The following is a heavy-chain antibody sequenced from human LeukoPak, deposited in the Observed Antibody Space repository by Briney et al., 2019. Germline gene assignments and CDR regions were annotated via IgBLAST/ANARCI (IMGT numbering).Heavy chain of an antibody. Sequence: GESLKISCKGSGYSFTSYWIGWVRQKPGKGLEWMGIIYPGDSDTRYSPSFQGQVTISADKSISTAYLRWSSLKASDTAMYYCARGSTDCSSTSCFSPGAAGYWGQGTLVTVSS. D-gene: IGHD2-2*01. CDR3: ARGSTDCSSTSCFSPGAAGY. J-gene: IGHJ4*02. V-gene: IGHV5-51*01. CDR1: GYSFTSYW. CDR2: IYPGDSDT.